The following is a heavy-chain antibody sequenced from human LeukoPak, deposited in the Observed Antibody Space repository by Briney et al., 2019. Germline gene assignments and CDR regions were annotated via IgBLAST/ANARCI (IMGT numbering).Heavy chain of an antibody. CDR2: INPNSGGT. CDR1: GYTFTGYY. V-gene: IGHV1-2*02. CDR3: ARVSDYCSSTSCYDNYYYYYMDV. Sequence: ASVKVSCKASGYTFTGYYMHWVRQAPGQGLEWMGWINPNSGGTNYAQKFQGRVTMTRDTSISTAYMELSRLRSDDTAVYYCARVSDYCSSTSCYDNYYYYYMDVWGKGTTVTVSS. J-gene: IGHJ6*03. D-gene: IGHD2-2*01.